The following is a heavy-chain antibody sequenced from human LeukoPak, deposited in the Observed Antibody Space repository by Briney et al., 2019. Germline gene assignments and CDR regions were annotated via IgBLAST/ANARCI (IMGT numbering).Heavy chain of an antibody. CDR3: ARMTAMIGTYMDV. D-gene: IGHD2-21*02. V-gene: IGHV3-49*04. CDR2: IRSKYSGEAP. CDR1: GFIFGDFT. Sequence: PGGSLRLSCRTSGFIFGDFTMTWVRQAPGKGLEWVACIRSKYSGEAPEYVASVKGRFTVSRDDSKSIAYLQMNSLKLEDTGMYYCARMTAMIGTYMDVWGKGTTVTIAS. J-gene: IGHJ6*03.